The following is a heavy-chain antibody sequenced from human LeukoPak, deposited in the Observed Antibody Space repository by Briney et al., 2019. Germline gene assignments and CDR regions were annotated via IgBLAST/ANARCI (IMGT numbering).Heavy chain of an antibody. J-gene: IGHJ4*02. D-gene: IGHD3-10*01. CDR3: ARDASYGSGSYYLGSDY. V-gene: IGHV4-59*01. Sequence: SETLSLTCTVSGGSISSYYWSWIRQPPGKGLEWIGYIYYSGSTNYNPSLKSRVTISVDTSKNQFSLKLSSVTAADTAVYYCARDASYGSGSYYLGSDYWGQGTLVTVSS. CDR1: GGSISSYY. CDR2: IYYSGST.